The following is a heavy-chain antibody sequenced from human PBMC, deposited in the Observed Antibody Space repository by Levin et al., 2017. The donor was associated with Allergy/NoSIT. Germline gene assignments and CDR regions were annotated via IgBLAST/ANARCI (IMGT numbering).Heavy chain of an antibody. D-gene: IGHD5-18*01. J-gene: IGHJ6*02. V-gene: IGHV3-21*01. CDR3: ARFKAEIQQYSYYYYGMDV. CDR1: GFTFSSYS. Sequence: GESLKISCAASGFTFSSYSMNWVRQAPGKGLEWVSAISSSSNYIYYADSVKGRFTISRDNAKNSLYLQMNSLRAEDTAVYYCARFKAEIQQYSYYYYGMDVWGQGTTVTVSS. CDR2: ISSSSNYI.